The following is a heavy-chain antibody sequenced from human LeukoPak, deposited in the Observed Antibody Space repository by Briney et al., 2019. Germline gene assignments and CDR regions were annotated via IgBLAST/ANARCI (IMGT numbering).Heavy chain of an antibody. D-gene: IGHD6-13*01. CDR3: ARNIAAHYYYYMDV. V-gene: IGHV3-74*01. Sequence: PGGSLRHSCAPPGFTLSSYLIHWVRPAPRKGLVWVSRMNSDGSSTNYADSVKGRFTISRDNAKNTLYLQMNSLRAEDTAVYYCARNIAAHYYYYMDVWGKGTTVTVSS. CDR2: MNSDGSST. J-gene: IGHJ6*03. CDR1: GFTLSSYL.